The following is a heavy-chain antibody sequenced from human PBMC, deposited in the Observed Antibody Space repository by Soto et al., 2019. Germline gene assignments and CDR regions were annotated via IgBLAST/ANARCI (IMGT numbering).Heavy chain of an antibody. D-gene: IGHD2-15*01. CDR2: ISVSGGSP. CDR3: AKARCSAVSWNVPDW. J-gene: IGHJ5*01. V-gene: IGHV3-23*01. Sequence: GGSLRLSCAASGFTFNSYAMAWVRQAPGKGLEWVSSISVSGGSPSYADSVQGRFTISRDNSRNTLSLQMNSLRAGDTAAYYFAKARCSAVSWNVPDWWGHRRLVAV. CDR1: GFTFNSYA.